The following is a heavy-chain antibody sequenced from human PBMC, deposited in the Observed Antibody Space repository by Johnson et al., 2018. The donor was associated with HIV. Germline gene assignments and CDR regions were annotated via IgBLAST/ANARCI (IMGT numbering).Heavy chain of an antibody. D-gene: IGHD1-20*01. CDR2: ISYDGSNK. CDR3: AREMYNWNDRSDAFDI. Sequence: QVQLVESGGGVVQPGRSLRLSCAASGFTFSSYAMHWVRQAPGKGLEWVAVISYDGSNKYYADSVKGRFTISRDNSKNTLYLQMNSLRAEDTAVYYCAREMYNWNDRSDAFDIWGQGTMVIVSS. CDR1: GFTFSSYA. J-gene: IGHJ3*02. V-gene: IGHV3-30*04.